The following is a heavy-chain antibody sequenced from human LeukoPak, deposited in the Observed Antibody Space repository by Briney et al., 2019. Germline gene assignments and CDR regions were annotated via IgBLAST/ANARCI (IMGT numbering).Heavy chain of an antibody. V-gene: IGHV1-18*01. CDR3: ARDWSVYIAAAGTGFDY. Sequence: GASVKVSCKASGYTFTSYGISWVRQAPGQGLEWMGWISAYNGNTNYAQKLQGRVTMTTDTSTSTAYMELRSLRSDDTAVYYCARDWSVYIAAAGTGFDYWGQGTLVTVSS. J-gene: IGHJ4*02. CDR2: ISAYNGNT. D-gene: IGHD6-13*01. CDR1: GYTFTSYG.